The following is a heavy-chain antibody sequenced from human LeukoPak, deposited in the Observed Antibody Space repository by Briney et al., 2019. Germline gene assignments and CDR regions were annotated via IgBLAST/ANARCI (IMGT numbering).Heavy chain of an antibody. CDR1: GGSISSYY. CDR2: IYYSGST. CDR3: ASTTGTTGGGLGA. J-gene: IGHJ5*02. V-gene: IGHV4-59*01. Sequence: SETLSLTCTVSGGSISSYYWSWIRRPPGKGRKWIGYIYYSGSTNYNPSLKSRVTISVDTSKNQFSLKLSSVTAADTAVYYCASTTGTTGGGLGAWGQGTLVTVSS. D-gene: IGHD1-7*01.